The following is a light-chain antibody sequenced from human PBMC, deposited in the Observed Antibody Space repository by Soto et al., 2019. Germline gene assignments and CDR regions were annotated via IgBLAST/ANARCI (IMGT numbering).Light chain of an antibody. V-gene: IGLV1-40*01. CDR2: ANN. J-gene: IGLJ2*01. CDR3: QSYDSSLSASVV. CDR1: SSNIGTGYD. Sequence: QLVLTQPPSVSGAPGRRVTISCTGNSSNIGTGYDVHWYQLLPRTAPKLLIYANNNRPSGVPDRFSGSRSGTSASLAITGLQAEDEAEYYCQSYDSSLSASVVFGGGTKLTVL.